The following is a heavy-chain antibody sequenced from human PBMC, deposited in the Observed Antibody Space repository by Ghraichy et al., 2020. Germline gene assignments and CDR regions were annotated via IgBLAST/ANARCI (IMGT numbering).Heavy chain of an antibody. Sequence: LSLTCAASGFTFSSYWMHWVHQAPGKGLVWVSRINSDGSSTSYADSVKGRFTISRDNAKNTLYLQMNSLRAEDTAVYYCAREQEPDRYSNYAFLAFDYWGQGTLVTVSS. CDR3: AREQEPDRYSNYAFLAFDY. J-gene: IGHJ4*02. CDR1: GFTFSSYW. V-gene: IGHV3-74*01. CDR2: INSDGSST. D-gene: IGHD4-11*01.